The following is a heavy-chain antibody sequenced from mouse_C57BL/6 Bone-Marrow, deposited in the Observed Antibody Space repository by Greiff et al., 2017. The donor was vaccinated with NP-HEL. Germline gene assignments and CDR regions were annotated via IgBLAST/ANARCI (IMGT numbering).Heavy chain of an antibody. V-gene: IGHV1-64*01. D-gene: IGHD1-1*01. Sequence: QVQLKQPGAELVKPGASVKLSCKASGYTFTSYWMHWVKQRPGQGLEWIGMIHPNSGSTNYNEKFKSKATLTVDKSSSTAYMPLSSLTAEDSAVYYCAVITTVVHYFDYWGQGTTLTVSS. CDR2: IHPNSGST. CDR3: AVITTVVHYFDY. J-gene: IGHJ2*01. CDR1: GYTFTSYW.